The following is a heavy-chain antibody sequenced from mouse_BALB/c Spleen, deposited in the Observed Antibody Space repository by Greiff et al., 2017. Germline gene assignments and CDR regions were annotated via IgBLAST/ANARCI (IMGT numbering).Heavy chain of an antibody. J-gene: IGHJ1*01. CDR1: GFSLTGYG. CDR2: IWGDGST. Sequence: VQLKESGPGLVAPSQSLSITCTVSGFSLTGYGVNWVRQPPGKGLEWLGMIWGDGSTDYHSALKSRLSISKDNSKSQVFLKMNSLQTDDTARYYCARGRRDWYFDVWGAGTTVTVSS. D-gene: IGHD2-12*01. V-gene: IGHV2-6-7*01. CDR3: ARGRRDWYFDV.